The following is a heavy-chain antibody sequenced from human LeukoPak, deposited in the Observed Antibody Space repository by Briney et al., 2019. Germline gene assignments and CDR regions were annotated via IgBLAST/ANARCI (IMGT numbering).Heavy chain of an antibody. CDR2: IYYSGST. CDR3: ARSYEHPTYYFDY. V-gene: IGHV4-59*01. D-gene: IGHD2/OR15-2a*01. J-gene: IGHJ4*02. CDR1: GGSISGYY. Sequence: SETLSLTCTVSGGSISGYYWSWIRQPPGKGLEWIGYIYYSGSTNYNPSLKSRVTISVDTSKNQFSLKLSSVTAADTAVYYCARSYEHPTYYFDYWGQGTLVTVSS.